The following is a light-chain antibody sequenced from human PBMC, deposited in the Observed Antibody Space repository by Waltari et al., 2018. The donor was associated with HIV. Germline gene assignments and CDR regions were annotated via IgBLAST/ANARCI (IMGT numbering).Light chain of an antibody. Sequence: QSALTQPASVSGSPGQSITISCTGTRSDVGGYTYVSWYQQHPGKAPKLMIYDVSNRPSGVSNRFSGSKSGNTASLTISGLQAEDEADYYCSSYTSTYVFGTGTKVTVL. J-gene: IGLJ1*01. CDR1: RSDVGGYTY. CDR2: DVS. V-gene: IGLV2-14*01. CDR3: SSYTSTYV.